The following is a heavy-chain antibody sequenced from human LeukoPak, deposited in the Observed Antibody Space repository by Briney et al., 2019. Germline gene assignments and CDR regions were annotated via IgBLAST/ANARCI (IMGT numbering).Heavy chain of an antibody. V-gene: IGHV3-30*02. CDR1: GFTFSSYG. CDR2: IRYDGSNK. J-gene: IGHJ6*03. D-gene: IGHD3-16*02. Sequence: GGSLRLSCAASGFTFSSYGMHWVRQAPGKGLEWVAFIRYDGSNKYYADSVKGRFTISRDNSKNTLYLQMNSLRAEDTAVYYCAKVQLRDYVWGSYRPVERNYYYYHYMDVWGKGTTVTVSS. CDR3: AKVQLRDYVWGSYRPVERNYYYYHYMDV.